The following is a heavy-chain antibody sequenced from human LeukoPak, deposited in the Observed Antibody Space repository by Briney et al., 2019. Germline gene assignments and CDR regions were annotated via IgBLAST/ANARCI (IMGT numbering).Heavy chain of an antibody. CDR1: GLNFSTYG. CDR3: ASSGSYYVDY. Sequence: GRSLRLSCAASGLNFSTYGMHWVRQAPGEGLEWVAVISYDETNKYYADSVKGRFTISRDNSKNTLYLQMNSLRAEDTALYYCASSGSYYVDYWGQGTLVTVSS. J-gene: IGHJ4*02. CDR2: ISYDETNK. D-gene: IGHD3-10*01. V-gene: IGHV3-30*03.